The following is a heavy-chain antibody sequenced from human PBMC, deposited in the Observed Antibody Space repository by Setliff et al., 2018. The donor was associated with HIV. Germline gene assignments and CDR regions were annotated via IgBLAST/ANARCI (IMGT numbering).Heavy chain of an antibody. CDR2: IITNLGGVT. D-gene: IGHD2-15*01. CDR3: ALPYCGGGNCWSSASLPPAGWFDP. Sequence: GASVKVSCKASGYTLTTFGISWVRQAPGQGLEWMGGIITNLGGVTKYAQKFQDRLTITADESTSTAYMELSSLRSEDTAVYYCALPYCGGGNCWSSASLPPAGWFDPWGQGTLVTVSS. J-gene: IGHJ5*02. CDR1: GYTLTTFG. V-gene: IGHV1-69*10.